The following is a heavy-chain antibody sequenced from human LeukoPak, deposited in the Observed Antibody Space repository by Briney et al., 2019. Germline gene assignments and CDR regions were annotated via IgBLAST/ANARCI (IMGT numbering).Heavy chain of an antibody. J-gene: IGHJ6*03. CDR2: IYSSGGT. CDR3: ARVYDSGSQAYFYYMDV. CDR1: GGSISSYY. V-gene: IGHV4-4*07. Sequence: SETLSLTCTVSGGSISSYYWSWIRQPAGKGLEWIGRIYSSGGTNYNPSLKSRVTMSVDTSKHQFSLKVSSVTAADTAVYYCARVYDSGSQAYFYYMDVWGKGTTVTISS. D-gene: IGHD3-10*01.